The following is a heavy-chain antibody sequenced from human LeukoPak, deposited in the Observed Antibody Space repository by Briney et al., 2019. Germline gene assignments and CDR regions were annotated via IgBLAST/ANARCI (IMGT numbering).Heavy chain of an antibody. CDR1: GGSFSGYY. J-gene: IGHJ6*03. V-gene: IGHV4-34*01. Sequence: SETLSLTCAVYGGSFSGYYWSWIRQPPGKGLEWIGEINHSGSTNYNPSLKSRVTISVDTSKNQFSLKLSSVTAADTAVYYCARAQALYYYYYYYMDVWGEGTTVTVSS. CDR2: INHSGST. CDR3: ARAQALYYYYYYYMDV.